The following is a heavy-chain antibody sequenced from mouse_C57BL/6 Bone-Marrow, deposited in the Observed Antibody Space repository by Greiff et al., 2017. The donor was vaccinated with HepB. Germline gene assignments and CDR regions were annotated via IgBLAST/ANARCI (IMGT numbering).Heavy chain of an antibody. J-gene: IGHJ2*01. Sequence: EVKLVESGGDLVKPGGSLKLSCAASGFTFSSYGMSWVRQTPDKRLEWVATISSGGSYTYYPDSVKGRFTISRDNAKNTLYLQMSSLKSEDTAMYYCARHEDWEGYWGQGTTLTVSS. CDR1: GFTFSSYG. V-gene: IGHV5-6*01. CDR3: ARHEDWEGY. CDR2: ISSGGSYT. D-gene: IGHD4-1*01.